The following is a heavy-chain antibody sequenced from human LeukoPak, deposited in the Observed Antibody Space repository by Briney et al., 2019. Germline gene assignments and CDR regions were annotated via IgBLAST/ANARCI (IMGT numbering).Heavy chain of an antibody. CDR2: IIPIFGIA. D-gene: IGHD4-23*01. V-gene: IGHV1-69*04. CDR1: GGTFSSYA. CDR3: ARDWLDYGGGFDY. J-gene: IGHJ4*02. Sequence: SVKVSCKASGGTFSSYAISWVRQAPGQGLEWMGRIIPIFGIANYAQKFQGRVTITADKSTSTAYMELRSLRSEDTAVYYCARDWLDYGGGFDYWGQGTLVTVSS.